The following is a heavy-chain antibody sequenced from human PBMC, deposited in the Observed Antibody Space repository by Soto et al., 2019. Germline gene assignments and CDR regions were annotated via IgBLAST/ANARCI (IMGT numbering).Heavy chain of an antibody. V-gene: IGHV4-31*03. D-gene: IGHD2-2*02. Sequence: SETLSLTCTVSGGSITTGGSYWSWISQHPGKGLEWIGNIYHSGDTYYNPSLKSRLTISVDTSKNHFSLMVDSVTAADTAVYYCARARFQVLYGKPYFDSWGQGTLVTVSS. CDR3: ARARFQVLYGKPYFDS. CDR2: IYHSGDT. CDR1: GGSITTGGSY. J-gene: IGHJ4*02.